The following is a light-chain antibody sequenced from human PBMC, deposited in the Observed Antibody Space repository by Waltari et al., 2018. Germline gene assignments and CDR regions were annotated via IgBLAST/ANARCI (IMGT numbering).Light chain of an antibody. CDR1: QGVGRS. CDR3: QHYVRLPVT. J-gene: IGKJ1*01. V-gene: IGKV3-20*01. CDR2: GAS. Sequence: EIVLTQSPGTLSLSPGERATLSCRASQGVGRSLAWYQQKPGQAPRLLIPGASSRATGVPDRFSGSGSGTDFSLTIRSLEPEDFAVYFCQHYVRLPVTFGPGTKVEIK.